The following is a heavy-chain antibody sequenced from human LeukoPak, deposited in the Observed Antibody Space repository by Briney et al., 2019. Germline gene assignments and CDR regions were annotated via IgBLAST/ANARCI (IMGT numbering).Heavy chain of an antibody. J-gene: IGHJ5*02. V-gene: IGHV3-30-3*01. D-gene: IGHD3-10*01. Sequence: PGGSLRLSCAVSGFTFSSYAMHWVRQAPGKGLEWVAVISYDGSNKYYADSVKGRFTISRDNSKNTLYLQMNSLRAEDTAVYYCARGQWFGELLFQPPRWFDPWGQGTLVTVSS. CDR2: ISYDGSNK. CDR3: ARGQWFGELLFQPPRWFDP. CDR1: GFTFSSYA.